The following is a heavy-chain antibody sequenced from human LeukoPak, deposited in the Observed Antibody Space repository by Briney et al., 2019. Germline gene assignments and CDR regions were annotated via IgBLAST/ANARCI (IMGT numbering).Heavy chain of an antibody. V-gene: IGHV3-9*01. D-gene: IGHD1-26*01. CDR2: ISWNSGSI. J-gene: IGHJ4*02. CDR1: GFTFDDYA. Sequence: GGSLRLSCAASGFTFDDYAMHWVRQAPGKGLEWVSGISWNSGSIGYADSVKGRFIISRDNAKNSLYLQMNSLRAEDTALYYCAKDSGSYQELYYFDYWGQGTLVTVSS. CDR3: AKDSGSYQELYYFDY.